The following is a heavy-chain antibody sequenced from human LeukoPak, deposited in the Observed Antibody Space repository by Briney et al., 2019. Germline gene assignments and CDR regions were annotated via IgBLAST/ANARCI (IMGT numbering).Heavy chain of an antibody. Sequence: GGSLRLSCAASGFGFSDFYMSWIRQAPGMGLEWISYIGTRSNPIYYADSVKGRFTISRDDAKNSLYLQMNSVRDEDTAVYFCAREARGSGRDFDYWGQGILVTVSS. D-gene: IGHD1-26*01. CDR1: GFGFSDFY. V-gene: IGHV3-11*01. CDR2: IGTRSNPI. J-gene: IGHJ4*02. CDR3: AREARGSGRDFDY.